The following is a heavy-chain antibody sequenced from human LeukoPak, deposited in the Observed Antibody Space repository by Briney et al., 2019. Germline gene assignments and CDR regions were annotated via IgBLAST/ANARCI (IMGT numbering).Heavy chain of an antibody. V-gene: IGHV3-30*02. CDR1: GFTFSSYA. CDR2: IHYDGTNE. D-gene: IGHD3-10*01. Sequence: GGSLRLSCAASGFTFSSYAMSWVRQAPGKGLEWVAFIHYDGTNEYYADSVKGRFTISRDNFKNTLSLQMNGLRVEDTALYYCVNSGFDPWGQGTLVTVSS. CDR3: VNSGFDP. J-gene: IGHJ5*02.